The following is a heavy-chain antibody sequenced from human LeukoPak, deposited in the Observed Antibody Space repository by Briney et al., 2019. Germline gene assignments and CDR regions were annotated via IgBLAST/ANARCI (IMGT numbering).Heavy chain of an antibody. V-gene: IGHV3-23*01. CDR3: GKTTVGYSSGQKPAWPVDY. CDR1: GFTFGSHA. D-gene: IGHD5-18*01. J-gene: IGHJ4*02. Sequence: GSLRLSCEASGFTFGSHAMYWVRQAPGQGLEWVAGIFGSGGSPHYADPVKGRFTISRDNSRNTVYLQINSLRAGDTAVYYCGKTTVGYSSGQKPAWPVDYWGQGTLVTVSS. CDR2: IFGSGGSP.